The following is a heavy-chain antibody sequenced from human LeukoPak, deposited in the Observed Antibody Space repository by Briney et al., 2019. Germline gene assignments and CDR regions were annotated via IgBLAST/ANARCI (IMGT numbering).Heavy chain of an antibody. Sequence: SVKVSCKASGCPPTNYTFNWVRQAPGQGFEWMGSIIPSFGAPAYAQKFEDRITLTADKSTGTVYMELSSLGSADPAFYYCARCSKYYYASGSYSADYWGQGSLVSVSS. D-gene: IGHD3-10*01. CDR1: GCPPTNYT. J-gene: IGHJ4*02. CDR3: ARCSKYYYASGSYSADY. V-gene: IGHV1-69*06. CDR2: IIPSFGAP.